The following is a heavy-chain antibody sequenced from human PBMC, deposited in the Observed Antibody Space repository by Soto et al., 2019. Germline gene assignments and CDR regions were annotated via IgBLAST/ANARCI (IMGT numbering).Heavy chain of an antibody. CDR3: CTPPGGGGY. CDR2: IYSGGYT. J-gene: IGHJ4*02. D-gene: IGHD3-10*01. Sequence: EVQLVESGGGLIQPGGSLRLSCAVSGFTVSNNYMSWVRQAPGKGLEGVSVIYSGGYTAYGDSVKGRFTISRDNSKNNLNTQMNTNGPGRTARFYRCTPPGGGGYWGQGTLVTVSS. CDR1: GFTVSNNY. V-gene: IGHV3-53*01.